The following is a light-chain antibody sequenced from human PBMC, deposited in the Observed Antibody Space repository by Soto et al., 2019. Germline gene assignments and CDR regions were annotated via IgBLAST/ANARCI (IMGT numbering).Light chain of an antibody. V-gene: IGKV1-5*03. CDR3: QQYETFSGT. Sequence: DIQMTQSPSTLSASVGDRVTITCRASQSISSWLAWYQQKPGKAPKLLIYKASSLESGVPSRFSGSGSGTEFTLTISSLQPDDFATYYCQQYETFSGTFGQRTKV. J-gene: IGKJ1*01. CDR1: QSISSW. CDR2: KAS.